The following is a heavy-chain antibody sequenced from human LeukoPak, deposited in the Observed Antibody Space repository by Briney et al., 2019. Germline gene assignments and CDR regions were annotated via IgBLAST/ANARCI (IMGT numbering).Heavy chain of an antibody. V-gene: IGHV3-30*18. Sequence: GGSLRLSCAASGFTFSTYSLNWVRQAPGKGLEWVAVISYDGSNKYYADSVKGRFIISRDNPKNTLYLQMNSLRAEDTAVYYCAKGSYDSSSWYSPPVVGYMDVWGKGTTVTISS. J-gene: IGHJ6*03. CDR3: AKGSYDSSSWYSPPVVGYMDV. CDR2: ISYDGSNK. D-gene: IGHD6-13*01. CDR1: GFTFSTYS.